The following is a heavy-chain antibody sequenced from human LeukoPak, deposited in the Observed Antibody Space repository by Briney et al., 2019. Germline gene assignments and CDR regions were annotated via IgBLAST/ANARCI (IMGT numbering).Heavy chain of an antibody. CDR2: ISTRGVAT. Sequence: PGGSLRLSCAASGFTFSNYAMIWVRQAPGKGLEWVSTISTRGVATSYTDSLKGRFTISRDDSKNTLYLQMNSLRAHDTAVYYCATSRGWGQGTLVTVSS. J-gene: IGHJ4*02. V-gene: IGHV3-23*01. CDR1: GFTFSNYA. CDR3: ATSRG.